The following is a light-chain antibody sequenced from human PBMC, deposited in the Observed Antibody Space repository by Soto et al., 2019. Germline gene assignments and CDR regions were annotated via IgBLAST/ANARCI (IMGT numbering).Light chain of an antibody. J-gene: IGKJ4*01. Sequence: IVMTQSPATLSVSPGERVTLSCRASANVGTNVAWYQQKPGQAPRLLIYDSSTRATGIPDTFSGSGSMTDFTLTISSLHPEXSAVYXXQXXXNWGLSXXGGTKVEI. CDR2: DSS. V-gene: IGKV3D-15*01. CDR3: QXXXNWGLS. CDR1: ANVGTN.